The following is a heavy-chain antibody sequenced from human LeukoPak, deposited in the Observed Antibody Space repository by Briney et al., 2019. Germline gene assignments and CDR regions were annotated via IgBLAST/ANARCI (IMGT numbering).Heavy chain of an antibody. CDR3: ARDRGYSSSWPLDY. V-gene: IGHV3-30*04. D-gene: IGHD6-13*01. J-gene: IGHJ4*02. Sequence: GRSLRLSCAASGFTFSSYAMHWVRQAPGKGLKWVAVISYDGSNKYYADSVKGRFTISRDNSKNTLYLQMNSLRAEDTAVYYCARDRGYSSSWPLDYWGQGTLVTVSS. CDR1: GFTFSSYA. CDR2: ISYDGSNK.